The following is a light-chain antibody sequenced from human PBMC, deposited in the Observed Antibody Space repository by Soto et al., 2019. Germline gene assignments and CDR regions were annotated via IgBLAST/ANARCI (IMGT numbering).Light chain of an antibody. V-gene: IGKV3-20*01. Sequence: DIVLTQSPGTLSLSPGGRATLSCMANQSVSSSYFAWYQQKPGQAPRLLIYGASSRATGIPDRFSGIGSGTDFTLTISRLETQDFAVYYCQQYGSSPTITFGQGTRLEIK. J-gene: IGKJ5*01. CDR3: QQYGSSPTIT. CDR2: GAS. CDR1: QSVSSSY.